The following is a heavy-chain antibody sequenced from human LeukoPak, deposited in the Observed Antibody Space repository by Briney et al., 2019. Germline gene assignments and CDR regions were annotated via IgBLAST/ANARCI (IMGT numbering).Heavy chain of an antibody. CDR2: INPNSGGT. CDR1: GYTFTDYY. CDR3: ARGRGYSYGSYIAFDI. J-gene: IGHJ3*02. Sequence: GASVKVSCKASGYTFTDYYMHWVRQAPGQGLEWMGWINPNSGGTNYAQKFQGRVTMTRDTSISTAYMEMSRLRSDDTAVYYCARGRGYSYGSYIAFDIWGQGTMVTVSS. D-gene: IGHD5-18*01. V-gene: IGHV1-2*02.